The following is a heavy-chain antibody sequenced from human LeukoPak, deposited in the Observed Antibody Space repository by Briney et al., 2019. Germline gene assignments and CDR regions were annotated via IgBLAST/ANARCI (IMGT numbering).Heavy chain of an antibody. J-gene: IGHJ3*02. CDR2: ISGSGGST. D-gene: IGHD3-22*01. Sequence: GGSLRLSCAASGFTFSSYAMSWVRQAPGEGLEWVSAISGSGGSTYYADSVKGRFTISRDNSKNTLYLQMNSLRAEDTAVYYCAKVKTYYYDSSGYYPPDAFDIWGQGTMVTVSS. V-gene: IGHV3-23*01. CDR1: GFTFSSYA. CDR3: AKVKTYYYDSSGYYPPDAFDI.